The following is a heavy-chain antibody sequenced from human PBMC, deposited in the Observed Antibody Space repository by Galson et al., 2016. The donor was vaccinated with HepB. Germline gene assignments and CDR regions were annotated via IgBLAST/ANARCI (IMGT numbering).Heavy chain of an antibody. D-gene: IGHD2-2*01. CDR1: GFTFSSYA. CDR3: AKATSSTS. Sequence: SLRLSCAASGFTFSSYAMSWVRLAPGKGLEWVSGISGRGGTTYYADSVRGRFIISRDNSKNTLHLQMNSLRAEDTAVYYCAKATSSTSWGQGTLVTVSS. V-gene: IGHV3-23*01. J-gene: IGHJ4*02. CDR2: ISGRGGTT.